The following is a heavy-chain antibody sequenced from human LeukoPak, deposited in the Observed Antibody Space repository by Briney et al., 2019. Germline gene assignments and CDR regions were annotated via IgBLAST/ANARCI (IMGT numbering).Heavy chain of an antibody. CDR1: GYSFTSYW. V-gene: IGHV5-10-1*01. Sequence: VESLKISCKGSGYSFTSYWISWVRQMPGKGLEWMGRIDPSDSYTNYSPSFEGHVTISADKSISTAYLQWSSLKASDIATYYCARHYGAAGDFDYWGQGTLVTVSS. CDR2: IDPSDSYT. J-gene: IGHJ4*02. D-gene: IGHD6-13*01. CDR3: ARHYGAAGDFDY.